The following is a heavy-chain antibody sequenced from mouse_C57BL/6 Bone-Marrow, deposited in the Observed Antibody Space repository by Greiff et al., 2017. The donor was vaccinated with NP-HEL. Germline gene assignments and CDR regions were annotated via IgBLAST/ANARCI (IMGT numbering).Heavy chain of an antibody. CDR1: GYAFTNYL. Sequence: QVQLQQSGAELVRPGTSVKVSCKASGYAFTNYLIEWVKQRPGQGLEWIGVINPGSGGTNYNEKFKGKATLTADKSSSTAYMQLSSLTSEDSAVYFCARWCFYYGNFYAMDYWGQGTSVTVSS. J-gene: IGHJ4*01. CDR3: ARWCFYYGNFYAMDY. D-gene: IGHD2-1*01. V-gene: IGHV1-54*01. CDR2: INPGSGGT.